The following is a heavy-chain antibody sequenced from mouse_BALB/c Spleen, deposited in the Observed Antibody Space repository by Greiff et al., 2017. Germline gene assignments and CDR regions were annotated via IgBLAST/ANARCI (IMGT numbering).Heavy chain of an antibody. V-gene: IGHV5-17*02. CDR3: ARSGLDYYGSSYVYYFDY. J-gene: IGHJ2*01. CDR1: GFTFSSFG. CDR2: ISSGSSTI. D-gene: IGHD1-1*01. Sequence: EVKLVESGGGLVKPGGSRKLSCAASGFTFSSFGMHWVRQAPEKGLEWVAYISSGSSTIYYADTVKGRFTISRDNPKNTLFLQMTSLRSEDTAMYYCARSGLDYYGSSYVYYFDYWGQGTTLTVSS.